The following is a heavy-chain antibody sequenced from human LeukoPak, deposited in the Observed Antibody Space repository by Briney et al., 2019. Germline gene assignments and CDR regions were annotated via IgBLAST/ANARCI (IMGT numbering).Heavy chain of an antibody. CDR1: GFTFSSYA. D-gene: IGHD2-15*01. CDR3: AKDQNCSGGSCYSGWDY. Sequence: PGGSLRLSCAASGFTFSSYAMSWVRQAPGKGLEWVSAISGSGGSTYYADSVKGRFTISRDNSKNTLYLRMNSLRAEDTAVYYCAKDQNCSGGSCYSGWDYWGQGTLVTVSS. V-gene: IGHV3-23*01. CDR2: ISGSGGST. J-gene: IGHJ4*02.